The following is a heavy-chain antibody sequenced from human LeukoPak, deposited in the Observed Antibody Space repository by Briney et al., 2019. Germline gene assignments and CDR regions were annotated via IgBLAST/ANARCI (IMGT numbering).Heavy chain of an antibody. V-gene: IGHV1-2*02. D-gene: IGHD3-9*01. CDR1: GYTFTGYY. J-gene: IGHJ4*02. Sequence: ASVKVSCKASGYTFTGYYMHWVRQAPGQGLEWMGWINPNSGGTNYAQKFQGRVTMTRDTSISTAYMELSRLRSDDTAVYYCARTDYDILTGYSSVDYWAREPRSPSPQ. CDR3: ARTDYDILTGYSSVDY. CDR2: INPNSGGT.